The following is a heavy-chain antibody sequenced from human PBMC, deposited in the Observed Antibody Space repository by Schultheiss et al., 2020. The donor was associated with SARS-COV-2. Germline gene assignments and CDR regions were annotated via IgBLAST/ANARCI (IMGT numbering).Heavy chain of an antibody. Sequence: LSLTCAVYGGSFSGYYWGWIRQPPGKGLEWIGYIYYSGSTNYNPSLKSRVTISVDTSKNQFSLKLSSVTAADTAVYYCARVRVVATSADAFDIWGQGTMVTVSS. V-gene: IGHV4-59*01. CDR1: GGSFSGYY. D-gene: IGHD5-12*01. CDR2: IYYSGST. CDR3: ARVRVVATSADAFDI. J-gene: IGHJ3*02.